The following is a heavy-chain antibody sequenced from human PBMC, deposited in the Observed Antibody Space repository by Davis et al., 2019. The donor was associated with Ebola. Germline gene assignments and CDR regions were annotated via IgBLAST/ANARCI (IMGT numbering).Heavy chain of an antibody. CDR1: WFTVSRNY. Sequence: ESLEIPRASSWFTVSRNYISLVRQAPGKGLEWVRAISGSGGSTYYADSVKGRFTISRENSKKTLYLQMNSLRAEDTAVYYCAKSGLSFGVVKYHYGMDVWGKGTTVTVSS. CDR3: AKSGLSFGVVKYHYGMDV. V-gene: IGHV3-23*01. CDR2: ISGSGGST. J-gene: IGHJ6*04. D-gene: IGHD3-3*01.